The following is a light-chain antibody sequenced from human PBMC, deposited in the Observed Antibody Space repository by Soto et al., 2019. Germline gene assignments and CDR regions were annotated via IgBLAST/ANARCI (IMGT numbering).Light chain of an antibody. CDR3: QQYDNCPLT. V-gene: IGKV3-15*01. Sequence: EIGMTQSPATLSVSPGERATLSCRASQSVSSNLAWYQQKPGQAPRFLIYGASTRATGIPARFSGSGSGTEFTLTISSLQSEDFAVYYCQQYDNCPLTFGGGTKVEIK. CDR2: GAS. J-gene: IGKJ4*01. CDR1: QSVSSN.